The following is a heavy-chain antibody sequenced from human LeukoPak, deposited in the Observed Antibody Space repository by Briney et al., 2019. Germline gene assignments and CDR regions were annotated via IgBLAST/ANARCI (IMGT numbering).Heavy chain of an antibody. D-gene: IGHD4-17*01. V-gene: IGHV1-2*02. Sequence: ASVKVSCKASGYTFTGYYMHWVRQAPGQGLEWMGWINPNSGGTNYAQKFQGRVTMTRDTSISTAYMELSRLRSDDTAVYYCARGDYGDYSHYYGMDVWGQGTMVTVSS. CDR1: GYTFTGYY. J-gene: IGHJ6*02. CDR3: ARGDYGDYSHYYGMDV. CDR2: INPNSGGT.